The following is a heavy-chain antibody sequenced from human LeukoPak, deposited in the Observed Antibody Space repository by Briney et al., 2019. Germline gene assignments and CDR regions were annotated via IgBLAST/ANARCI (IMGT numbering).Heavy chain of an antibody. V-gene: IGHV3-30*18. J-gene: IGHJ5*02. CDR3: AKEYYINWFDP. D-gene: IGHD3-10*01. CDR1: GFTFSSYG. CDR2: ISYDGSNK. Sequence: GRSLRLSCAASGFTFSSYGMHWVRQASGKGLEWVAVISYDGSNKYYADSVKGRFTISRDNSKNTLYLQMNSLRAEDTAVYYCAKEYYINWFDPWGQGTLVTVSS.